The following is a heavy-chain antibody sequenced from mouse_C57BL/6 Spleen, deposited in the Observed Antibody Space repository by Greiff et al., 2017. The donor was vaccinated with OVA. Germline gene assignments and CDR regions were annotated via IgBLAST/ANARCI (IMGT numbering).Heavy chain of an antibody. CDR1: GYSITSGYY. V-gene: IGHV3-6*01. CDR3: AKYSNYDYFDY. J-gene: IGHJ2*01. CDR2: ISYDGSN. Sequence: ESGPGLVKPSQSLSLTCSVTGYSITSGYYWNWIRQFPGNKLEWIGYISYDGSNNYNPYLNNRISITRDTSKNQFFLKLNSVTTEDTATYYCAKYSNYDYFDYWGQGTTLTVSS. D-gene: IGHD2-5*01.